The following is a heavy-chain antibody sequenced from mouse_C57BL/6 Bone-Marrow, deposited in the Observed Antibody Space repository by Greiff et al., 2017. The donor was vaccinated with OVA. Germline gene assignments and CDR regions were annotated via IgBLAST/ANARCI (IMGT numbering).Heavy chain of an antibody. CDR1: GYTFTSYW. J-gene: IGHJ4*01. CDR2: IDPSDSYT. D-gene: IGHD1-1*01. Sequence: QVQLQQPGAELVRPGTSVKLSCKASGYTFTSYWMHWVKQRPGQGLEWIGVIDPSDSYTNYNQKFKGKATLTVDTSSSTAYMQLSSLTSEDSAVYYCAGELLREAMDYWGQGTSVTVPS. V-gene: IGHV1-59*01. CDR3: AGELLREAMDY.